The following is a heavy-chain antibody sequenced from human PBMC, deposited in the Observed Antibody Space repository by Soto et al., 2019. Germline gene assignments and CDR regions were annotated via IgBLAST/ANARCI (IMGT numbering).Heavy chain of an antibody. J-gene: IGHJ4*02. CDR2: IIPVFGTP. D-gene: IGHD3-22*01. CDR1: GGTFSTCA. Sequence: QVRLVQSGAEVKKPGSSVKVSCNLSGGTFSTCAISWVRQAPGQGLEWMGGIIPVFGTPHYAQKFQGRVTITADEATSTAYMELGSLISEDTAVYFCARALEEYYYDSSGYYSGYWGQGTLVTVSS. CDR3: ARALEEYYYDSSGYYSGY. V-gene: IGHV1-69*12.